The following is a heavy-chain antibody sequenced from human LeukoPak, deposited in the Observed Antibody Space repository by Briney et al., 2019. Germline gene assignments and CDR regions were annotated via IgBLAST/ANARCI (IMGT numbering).Heavy chain of an antibody. J-gene: IGHJ6*03. CDR2: ISAYNGNT. V-gene: IGHV1-18*01. CDR1: GYTFTSYG. Sequence: ASVKVSCKASGYTFTSYGISWVRQAPGQGLEWMGWISAYNGNTNCAQKLQGRVTMTTDTSTSTAYMELRSLRSDDTAVYFCAREDAYYYYMDVWGKGTTVTVSS. CDR3: AREDAYYYYMDV.